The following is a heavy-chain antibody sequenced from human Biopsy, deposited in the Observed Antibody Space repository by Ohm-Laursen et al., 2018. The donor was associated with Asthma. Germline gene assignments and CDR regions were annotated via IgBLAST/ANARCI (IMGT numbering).Heavy chain of an antibody. J-gene: IGHJ4*02. CDR2: ISSDVRE. Sequence: SLRLSCAASGSTFRNFGMHWVRQAPGKGLEWVALISSDVREWYADSVEGRFTISRDNSKNTLDLQMNSLRGDDTAVYYCVRWRSGYPDHYSDFWGLGTLVTVSS. CDR1: GSTFRNFG. V-gene: IGHV3-30*03. CDR3: VRWRSGYPDHYSDF. D-gene: IGHD2-21*01.